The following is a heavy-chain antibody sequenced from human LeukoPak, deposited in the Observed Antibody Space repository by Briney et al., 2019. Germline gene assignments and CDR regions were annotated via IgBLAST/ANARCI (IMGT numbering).Heavy chain of an antibody. Sequence: GASVKVSCKASGCTFTSYGISWVRQAPGQGLEWMGWISAYNGNTNYAQKLQGRVTMTTDTSTSTAYMELRSLRSDDTAVYYCARLVVVAATDAFDIWGQGTMVTVSS. CDR2: ISAYNGNT. J-gene: IGHJ3*02. D-gene: IGHD2-15*01. V-gene: IGHV1-18*01. CDR3: ARLVVVAATDAFDI. CDR1: GCTFTSYG.